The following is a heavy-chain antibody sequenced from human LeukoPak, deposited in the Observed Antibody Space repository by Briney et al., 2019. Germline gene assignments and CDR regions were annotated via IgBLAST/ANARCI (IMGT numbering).Heavy chain of an antibody. D-gene: IGHD3-22*01. V-gene: IGHV3-15*01. CDR3: ITGFWDSSGFYHGDDAFDV. CDR2: ITSKSSGGIR. Sequence: GGSLRLSCVASGLTVTNAWMTWVRQAPGKGLERVGRITSKSSGGIRDYATPVQGSFTISRDDSKNTVYVQMTSLKTEDTAVYYCITGFWDSSGFYHGDDAFDVWGQGTLVAVSS. CDR1: GLTVTNAW. J-gene: IGHJ3*01.